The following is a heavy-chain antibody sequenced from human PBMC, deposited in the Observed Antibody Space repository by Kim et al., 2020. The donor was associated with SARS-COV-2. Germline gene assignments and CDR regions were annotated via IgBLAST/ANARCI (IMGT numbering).Heavy chain of an antibody. CDR1: GGSISSYY. CDR2: IYYSGST. D-gene: IGHD5-18*01. V-gene: IGHV4-59*01. J-gene: IGHJ4*02. Sequence: SETLSLTCTVSGGSISSYYWSWIRQPPGKGLEWIGYIYYSGSTNYNPSLKSRVTISVDTSKNQFSLKLSSVTAADTAVYYCARDTAMVKGGMDYWGQGTLVTVSS. CDR3: ARDTAMVKGGMDY.